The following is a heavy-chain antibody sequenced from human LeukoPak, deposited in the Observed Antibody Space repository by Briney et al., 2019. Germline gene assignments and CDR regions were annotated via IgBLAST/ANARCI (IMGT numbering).Heavy chain of an antibody. CDR1: GFSFSDSW. CDR3: ATYKNWVAGDV. CDR2: IKEDESQE. D-gene: IGHD7-27*01. Sequence: PGGPLRLSCAASGFSFSDSWMSWVRQAPGKGPEWVANIKEDESQEHYADSVKGRFTVSRDNAKNSLFLQMNSLRVEDTAVYYCATYKNWVAGDVWGQGTAVSVSS. J-gene: IGHJ6*02. V-gene: IGHV3-7*01.